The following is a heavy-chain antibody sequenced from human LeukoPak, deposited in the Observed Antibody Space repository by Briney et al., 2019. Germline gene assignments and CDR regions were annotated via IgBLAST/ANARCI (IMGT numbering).Heavy chain of an antibody. J-gene: IGHJ4*02. CDR1: GGSISSGGYS. CDR2: IYHSGST. Sequence: SQTLSLTCAVSGGSISSGGYSWSWIRQPPGKGLEWIGYIYHSGSTYYNPSLKSRVTISVDRSKNQFSLKLSPVTAADTAVYYCARDLPGLVRGVISYWGQGTLVTVSS. V-gene: IGHV4-30-2*01. D-gene: IGHD3-10*01. CDR3: ARDLPGLVRGVISY.